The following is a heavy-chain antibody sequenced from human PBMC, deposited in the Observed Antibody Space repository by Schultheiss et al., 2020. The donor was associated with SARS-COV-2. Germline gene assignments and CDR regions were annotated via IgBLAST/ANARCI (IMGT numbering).Heavy chain of an antibody. CDR3: ARDRGSSWYPVKYYYYMDV. Sequence: SETLSLTCTVSGGSLSTGGYYWSWIRQHPGKGLVWIREINLSGSTNYNPSLKRRVTISVDTANNQFSLKLSPVTTADTTVYYCARDRGSSWYPVKYYYYMDVWGKGSTVTVSS. CDR1: GGSLSTGGYY. D-gene: IGHD6-13*01. V-gene: IGHV4-39*07. J-gene: IGHJ6*03. CDR2: INLSGST.